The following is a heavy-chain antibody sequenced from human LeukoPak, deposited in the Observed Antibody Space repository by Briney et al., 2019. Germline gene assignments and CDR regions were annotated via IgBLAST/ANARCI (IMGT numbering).Heavy chain of an antibody. CDR2: VYYSGHT. CDR3: ARHPYSDGFDI. CDR1: GGSISTYY. V-gene: IGHV4-59*08. J-gene: IGHJ3*02. Sequence: SETQSLTCTVSGGSISTYYWSWIRQPPGKGLEWIAYVYYSGHTSYNPSLKGRVTISVDTSKNQISLKLNSVTAADTAVYYCARHPYSDGFDIWGQGTMVTVSS. D-gene: IGHD1-1*01.